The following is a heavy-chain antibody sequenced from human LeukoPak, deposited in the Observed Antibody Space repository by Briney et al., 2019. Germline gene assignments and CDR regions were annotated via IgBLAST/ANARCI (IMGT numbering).Heavy chain of an antibody. Sequence: PSETLFLTCAVYGGSFSGYYWSWIRQPPGKGLEWIGEINHSGSTNYNPSLKSRVTISVDTSKNQFSLKLSSVTAADTAVYYCARGLYSSGWYLAPHPKKAGYFDYWGQGTLVTVSS. CDR1: GGSFSGYY. D-gene: IGHD6-19*01. J-gene: IGHJ4*02. CDR3: ARGLYSSGWYLAPHPKKAGYFDY. CDR2: INHSGST. V-gene: IGHV4-34*01.